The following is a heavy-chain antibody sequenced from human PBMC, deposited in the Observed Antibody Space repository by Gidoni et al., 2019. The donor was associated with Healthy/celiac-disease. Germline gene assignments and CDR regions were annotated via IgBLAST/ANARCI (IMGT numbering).Heavy chain of an antibody. CDR1: VRSISSGGYY. Sequence: QVQLPASGPGLVKPSQTLSLPCTVSVRSISSGGYYWSWTRQPPGKGLEWIGYIYYSGSTYYNPSLKSRVTISVDTSKNQFSLKLSSVTAADTAVYYCARARKGTVTGNWFDPWGQGTLVTVSS. CDR3: ARARKGTVTGNWFDP. D-gene: IGHD4-17*01. CDR2: IYYSGST. V-gene: IGHV4-31*03. J-gene: IGHJ5*02.